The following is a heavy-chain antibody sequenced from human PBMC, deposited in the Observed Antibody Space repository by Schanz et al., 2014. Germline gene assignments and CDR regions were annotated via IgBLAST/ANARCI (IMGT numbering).Heavy chain of an antibody. J-gene: IGHJ3*02. CDR1: GFTVNPTY. CDR2: ISRDGTTS. V-gene: IGHV3-11*01. CDR3: ARENLNWEAFDI. Sequence: VQLVESGGGLIQPGGSLRLSCAVSGFTVNPTYMSWVRQAPGKGLEWLSYISRDGTTSYYADSVKGRFTISRDNAKNSLYLEMTSLRGEDTAVYYCARENLNWEAFDIWGQGTVVTVSS. D-gene: IGHD7-27*01.